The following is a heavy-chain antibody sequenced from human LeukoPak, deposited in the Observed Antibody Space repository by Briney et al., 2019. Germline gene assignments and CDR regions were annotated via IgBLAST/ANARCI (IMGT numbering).Heavy chain of an antibody. D-gene: IGHD6-13*01. CDR2: IIPIFGIA. CDR1: GGTFSSYA. J-gene: IGHJ4*02. Sequence: SVKVSCKASGGTFSSYAISWVRQAPGQGLEWMGRIIPIFGIANYAQKFQGRVTITADKSTSTAYMELSSLRSEDTAVYYCARDDGAAAGPSDYWGQGNLVTVSS. V-gene: IGHV1-69*04. CDR3: ARDDGAAAGPSDY.